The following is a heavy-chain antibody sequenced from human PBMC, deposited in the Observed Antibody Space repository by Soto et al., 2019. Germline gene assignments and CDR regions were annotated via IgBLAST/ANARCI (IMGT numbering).Heavy chain of an antibody. J-gene: IGHJ2*01. CDR3: ARPLWRDYDNWGYFDL. D-gene: IGHD3-16*01. CDR1: GFTFSSYA. CDR2: ISYDGSNK. Sequence: QVQLVESGGGVVQPGRSLRLSCAASGFTFSSYAMHWVRQAPGKGLEWVAVISYDGSNKYYADSVKGRFTISRDNSKNTLDLQMNSMRDDETAVYYCARPLWRDYDNWGYFDLWGRGTMVNVSS. V-gene: IGHV3-30-3*01.